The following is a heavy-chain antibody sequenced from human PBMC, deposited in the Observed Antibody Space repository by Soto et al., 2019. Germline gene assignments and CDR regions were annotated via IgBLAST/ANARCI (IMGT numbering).Heavy chain of an antibody. Sequence: SETLSLTCTVSGGSISSYYWSWIRQPPGKGLEWIGYIYYSGSTNYNPSLKSRVTISVDTSKNQFSLKLSSVTAADTAVYYCARGRAHCSSTSCSKYYFDYWGQGTLVTVSS. CDR2: IYYSGST. D-gene: IGHD2-2*01. J-gene: IGHJ4*02. V-gene: IGHV4-59*01. CDR1: GGSISSYY. CDR3: ARGRAHCSSTSCSKYYFDY.